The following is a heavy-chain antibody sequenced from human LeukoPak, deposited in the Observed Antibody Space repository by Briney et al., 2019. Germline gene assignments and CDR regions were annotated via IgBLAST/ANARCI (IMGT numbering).Heavy chain of an antibody. Sequence: PGGSLRLSCAASGFTFSSYWVSWVRQAPGKGLEWVANIKQDGSEKYYVDSVKGRFTISRDNAKNSLYLQMNSLRAEDTAVYYCAREGGSGWLTSSFDYWGQGTLATVSS. CDR3: AREGGSGWLTSSFDY. CDR2: IKQDGSEK. J-gene: IGHJ4*02. CDR1: GFTFSSYW. V-gene: IGHV3-7*01. D-gene: IGHD6-19*01.